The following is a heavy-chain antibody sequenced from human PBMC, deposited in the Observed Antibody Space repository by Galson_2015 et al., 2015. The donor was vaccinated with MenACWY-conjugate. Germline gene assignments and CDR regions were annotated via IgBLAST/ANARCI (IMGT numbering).Heavy chain of an antibody. CDR3: AREGPVVITGVRYYYYGMDV. CDR2: IKQDGSEK. V-gene: IGHV3-7*03. J-gene: IGHJ6*02. CDR1: GFTFSSYW. Sequence: SLRLSCAASGFTFSSYWMSWVRQAPGKGLEWVANIKQDGSEKYYVDSVKGRFTISRDNAKNSLYLQMNSLRAEDTAVYYCAREGPVVITGVRYYYYGMDVWGQGTTVIVSS. D-gene: IGHD3-22*01.